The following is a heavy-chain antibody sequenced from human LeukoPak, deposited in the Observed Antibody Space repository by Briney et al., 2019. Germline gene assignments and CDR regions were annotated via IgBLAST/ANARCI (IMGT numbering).Heavy chain of an antibody. Sequence: SETLSLTCAVFGGSFSGYYWIWIRQPPGKGLEWIGEINHSGSTNYNPSLKSRVTISVDTSKNQFSLKLSSVTAADTAVYYCARATHSSWYYFDYWGQGTLVTVSS. CDR3: ARATHSSWYYFDY. CDR1: GGSFSGYY. V-gene: IGHV4-34*01. D-gene: IGHD6-13*01. J-gene: IGHJ4*02. CDR2: INHSGST.